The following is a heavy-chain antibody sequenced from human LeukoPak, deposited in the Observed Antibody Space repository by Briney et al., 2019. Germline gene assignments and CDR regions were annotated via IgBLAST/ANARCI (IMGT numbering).Heavy chain of an antibody. CDR1: GGTFSSYA. Sequence: ASVKVSCKASGGTFSSYAISWVRQAPGQGLEWMGLINPGGDNTDYAQNFQGRVSMTRDTSTSTVYMWLSSLRSEDTAVYYCARIRGGYNDAYDVWGQGTMVTVSS. J-gene: IGHJ3*01. CDR2: INPGGDNT. V-gene: IGHV1-46*01. CDR3: ARIRGGYNDAYDV. D-gene: IGHD5-24*01.